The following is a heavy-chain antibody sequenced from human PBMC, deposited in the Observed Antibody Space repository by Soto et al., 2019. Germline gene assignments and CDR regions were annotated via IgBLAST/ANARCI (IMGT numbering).Heavy chain of an antibody. CDR3: ASDAPLCGGSCHQYYYYCYGMDV. CDR2: IIPIFGTA. D-gene: IGHD2-15*01. Sequence: QVQLVQSGAEVKKPGSSVKVSCKASGGTFSSYAISWVRQAPGQGLEWMGGIIPIFGTANYAQKFQGRVTRTADESTSTAYMELRSLRSEDTAVYYCASDAPLCGGSCHQYYYYCYGMDVWGQGTTVTGSS. CDR1: GGTFSSYA. J-gene: IGHJ6*02. V-gene: IGHV1-69*12.